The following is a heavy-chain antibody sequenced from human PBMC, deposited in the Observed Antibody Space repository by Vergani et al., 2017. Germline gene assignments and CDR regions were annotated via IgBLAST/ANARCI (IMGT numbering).Heavy chain of an antibody. V-gene: IGHV3-23*01. CDR1: GFTFSSYA. Sequence: EVQLLESGGGLVEPGGSLRLSCAASGFTFSSYAMSWVRQAPGMGLEWVSAISGSGGSTYYADSVKGRFSISRDNSKNTLYLQMNSLRAEDTAVYYCAKDSQFGSGYYTSFDYWGQGTLVTVSS. J-gene: IGHJ4*02. CDR2: ISGSGGST. CDR3: AKDSQFGSGYYTSFDY. D-gene: IGHD3-3*01.